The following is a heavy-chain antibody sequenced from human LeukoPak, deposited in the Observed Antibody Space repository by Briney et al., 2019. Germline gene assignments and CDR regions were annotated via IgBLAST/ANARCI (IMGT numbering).Heavy chain of an antibody. D-gene: IGHD4-17*01. CDR3: ARKGLYGDYPDY. J-gene: IGHJ4*02. CDR2: ISGSGGST. V-gene: IGHV3-23*01. CDR1: GFTFSSYA. Sequence: PGGSLRLSCAASGFTFSSYAMSWVRQAPGKGLEWVSAISGSGGSTYYADSVKGRFTISRDNSKNTLYLQMNSLRAEDTAVYYCARKGLYGDYPDYWGQGTLVTVSS.